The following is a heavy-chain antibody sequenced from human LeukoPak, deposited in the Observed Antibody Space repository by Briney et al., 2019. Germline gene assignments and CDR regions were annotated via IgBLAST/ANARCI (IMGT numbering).Heavy chain of an antibody. CDR3: ARQTGGGWYFHYYYMDV. D-gene: IGHD2-15*01. V-gene: IGHV4-34*01. CDR2: INHSGST. CDR1: GGSFSGYY. J-gene: IGHJ6*03. Sequence: PSETLSLTCAVYGGSFSGYYWSWIRQPPGKGLEWIGEINHSGSTNYNPSLKSRVTISVDTSKNQFSLKLSSVTAADTAVYYCARQTGGGWYFHYYYMDVWGKGTTVTISS.